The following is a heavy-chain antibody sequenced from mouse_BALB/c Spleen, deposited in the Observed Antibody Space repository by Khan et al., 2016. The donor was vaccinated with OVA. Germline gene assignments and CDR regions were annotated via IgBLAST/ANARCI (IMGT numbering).Heavy chain of an antibody. CDR2: ITYSGST. CDR3: ANYYGYMDY. CDR1: GYSITSDYA. D-gene: IGHD1-2*01. Sequence: EVQLQESGPGLVKPSQSLSLTCTVTGYSITSDYAWNWIRQFPGNKLEWMGYITYSGSTSYNPSLKSRISIIRDTSKNKFFLQLNSVTTEDTATYYCANYYGYMDYWGQGTSVTVSS. J-gene: IGHJ4*01. V-gene: IGHV3-2*02.